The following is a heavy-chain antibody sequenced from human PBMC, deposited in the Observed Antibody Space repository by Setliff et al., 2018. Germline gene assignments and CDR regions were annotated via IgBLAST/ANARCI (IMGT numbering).Heavy chain of an antibody. CDR2: IVGNGVYT. V-gene: IGHV3-21*04. Sequence: LRLSCAASGFTFSSYAMNWVRQAPGKGLEWISAIVGNGVYTNYADSVKGRFTISRDNAKKSLSLQMNSLRAEDTAVYYCARDNNYYDSSGYYSGSDVWGQGILVTVSS. D-gene: IGHD3-22*01. CDR3: ARDNNYYDSSGYYSGSDV. J-gene: IGHJ4*03. CDR1: GFTFSSYA.